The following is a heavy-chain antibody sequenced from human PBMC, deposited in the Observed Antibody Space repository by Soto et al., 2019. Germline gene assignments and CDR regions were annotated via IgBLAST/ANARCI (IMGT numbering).Heavy chain of an antibody. CDR2: ISYDGSNK. J-gene: IGHJ5*02. D-gene: IGHD5-12*01. V-gene: IGHV3-30-3*01. Sequence: GGSLRLSCVASGFTFSSYAMHWVRQAPGKGLEWVAVISYDGSNKYYADSVKGRFTISRDNSKNTLYLQMNSLRAEDTAVYYCARANNLEMATILFGFDPWGQGTLVTVSS. CDR3: ARANNLEMATILFGFDP. CDR1: GFTFSSYA.